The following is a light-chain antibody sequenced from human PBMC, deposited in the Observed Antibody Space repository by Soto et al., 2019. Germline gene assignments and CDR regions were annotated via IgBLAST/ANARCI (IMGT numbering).Light chain of an antibody. V-gene: IGKV3-15*01. CDR1: QSARSN. CDR2: GAS. Sequence: IVMTQSPATLSASPGERATLSCRASQSARSNLAWYQQKPGQAPRLLIYGASTRATGIPARFSGSGSGTEFTLSIGSLQSEDFAVYYCQQYNDWPPTFGQGTKVDIK. J-gene: IGKJ1*01. CDR3: QQYNDWPPT.